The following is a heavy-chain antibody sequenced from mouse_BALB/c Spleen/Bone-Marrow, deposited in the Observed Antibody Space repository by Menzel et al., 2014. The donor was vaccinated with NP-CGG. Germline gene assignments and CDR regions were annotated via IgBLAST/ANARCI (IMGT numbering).Heavy chain of an antibody. CDR2: IYPGSGST. V-gene: IGHV1S22*01. CDR1: GYTFTSYW. J-gene: IGHJ1*01. Sequence: LQQSGSELVRPGASVKLSCKASGYTFTSYWMHWVKQRHGQGLEWIGNIYPGSGSTNYDEKFKSKGTLTVDTSSSTAYMPLSSLTSEDSAVYYCTRDYDGSSYWYFDVWGAGTTVTVSS. D-gene: IGHD1-1*01. CDR3: TRDYDGSSYWYFDV.